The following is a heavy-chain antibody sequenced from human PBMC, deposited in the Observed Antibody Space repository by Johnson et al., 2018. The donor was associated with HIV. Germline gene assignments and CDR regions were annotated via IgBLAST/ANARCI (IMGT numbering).Heavy chain of an antibody. CDR3: ARDREYGLAWGWAFDI. CDR1: GFTFKTFG. Sequence: QVRLVESGGRVVQRGGSLRLSCEASGFTFKTFGIHWVRQAPGKGLEWVSFIRHDGTSEYYADAVKGRFTVSRDNSQNILYLNMNSLRTDDTARYYCARDREYGLAWGWAFDIWGQGTMVTVSS. CDR2: IRHDGTSE. D-gene: IGHD2/OR15-2a*01. J-gene: IGHJ3*02. V-gene: IGHV3-30*02.